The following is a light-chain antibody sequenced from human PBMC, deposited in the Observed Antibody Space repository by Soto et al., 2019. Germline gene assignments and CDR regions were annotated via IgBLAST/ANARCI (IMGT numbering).Light chain of an antibody. Sequence: DIQMTQSPSTLSASVGDRVTITCRASQSISSWLAWYQQKPGKAPKLLIYKASSLESGVPSRFSGSGSGTEFTLTISSLQPADFETYYCQQYNSYSMYTFGQGTKLEIK. CDR2: KAS. CDR3: QQYNSYSMYT. J-gene: IGKJ2*01. V-gene: IGKV1-5*03. CDR1: QSISSW.